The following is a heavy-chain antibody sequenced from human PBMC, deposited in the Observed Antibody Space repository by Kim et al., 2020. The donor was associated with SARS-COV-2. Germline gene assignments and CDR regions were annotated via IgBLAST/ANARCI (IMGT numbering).Heavy chain of an antibody. CDR1: GFTVSSYW. CDR3: ARDGGYSSSWYGKTNWVDP. D-gene: IGHD6-13*01. J-gene: IGHJ5*02. V-gene: IGHV3-74*01. Sequence: GGSLRLSCAASGFTVSSYWMHWVRQAPGKGLVWVSRINSDGSSTSYADSVKGRFTISRDNAKNTLYLQMNSLRAEDTAVYYCARDGGYSSSWYGKTNWVDPWGQGTLVTVSS. CDR2: INSDGSST.